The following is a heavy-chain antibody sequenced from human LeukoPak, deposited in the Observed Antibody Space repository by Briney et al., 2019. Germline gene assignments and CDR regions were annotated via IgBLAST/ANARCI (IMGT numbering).Heavy chain of an antibody. J-gene: IGHJ6*02. D-gene: IGHD5-24*01. CDR1: GGSISSYY. CDR2: IYYSGST. CDR3: ARDSVPRYYYGLDV. Sequence: SETLSLTCTVSGGSISSYYWSWIRQHPGKGLEWIGYIYYSGSTYYNPSLKSRVTISVDTSKNQFSLKLSSVTAADTAVYYCARDSVPRYYYGLDVWGQGTTVTVSS. V-gene: IGHV4-59*06.